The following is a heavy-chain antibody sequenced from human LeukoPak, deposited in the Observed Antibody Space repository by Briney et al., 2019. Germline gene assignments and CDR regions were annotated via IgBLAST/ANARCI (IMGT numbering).Heavy chain of an antibody. Sequence: PGGSPRLSCAASGFTFSSYEMNWVRQAPGKGLEWVSYISSSGSTIYYADSVKGRFTISRDNAKNSLYLQMNSLRAEDTAVYYCARDHDSSSCPYFDYWGQGTLVTVSS. CDR2: ISSSGSTI. J-gene: IGHJ4*02. D-gene: IGHD6-13*01. CDR1: GFTFSSYE. CDR3: ARDHDSSSCPYFDY. V-gene: IGHV3-48*03.